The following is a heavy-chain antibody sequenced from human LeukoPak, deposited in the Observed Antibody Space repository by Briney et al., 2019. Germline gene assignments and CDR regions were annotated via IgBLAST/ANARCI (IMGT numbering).Heavy chain of an antibody. CDR1: GGSFSSYA. J-gene: IGHJ4*02. V-gene: IGHV1-69*04. D-gene: IGHD6-13*01. CDR3: ARVYIEAAAAYYFDY. CDR2: IIPIFGIP. Sequence: ASVKVSCKASGGSFSSYAIIWVRQAPGQGLEWMGRIIPIFGIPNYAQKFQGRVTITADTSTSTAYMKLSSLRSEDTAVYYCARVYIEAAAAYYFDYWGQGTLVTVSS.